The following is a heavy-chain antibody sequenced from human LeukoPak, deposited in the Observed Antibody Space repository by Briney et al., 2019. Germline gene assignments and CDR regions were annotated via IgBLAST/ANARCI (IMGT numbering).Heavy chain of an antibody. D-gene: IGHD2-2*01. CDR1: GGSISSGGYY. CDR3: AATLGYCSSTSCYGFRVFDP. CDR2: IYYSGST. J-gene: IGHJ5*02. V-gene: IGHV4-31*03. Sequence: SETLSLTCTVSGGSISSGGYYWSWIRQHPGKGLEWIGYIYYSGSTYYNPSLKSRVTISVDTSKNQFSLKLSSVTAADTAVYYCAATLGYCSSTSCYGFRVFDPWGQGTLVTVSS.